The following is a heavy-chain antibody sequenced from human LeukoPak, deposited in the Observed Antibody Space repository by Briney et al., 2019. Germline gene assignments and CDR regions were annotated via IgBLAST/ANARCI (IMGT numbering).Heavy chain of an antibody. CDR3: AKDTVKGSYSVFDY. V-gene: IGHV3-23*01. CDR1: GFTFSRYD. D-gene: IGHD1-26*01. Sequence: GGSLRLSCAADGFTFSRYDMRWVRQAPGKGLEWVSAIRDSGGRTYYADSVKGRFTISRDNSKNALYLQINSLRAEDTAVYYCAKDTVKGSYSVFDYWGQGTLVTVSS. J-gene: IGHJ4*02. CDR2: IRDSGGRT.